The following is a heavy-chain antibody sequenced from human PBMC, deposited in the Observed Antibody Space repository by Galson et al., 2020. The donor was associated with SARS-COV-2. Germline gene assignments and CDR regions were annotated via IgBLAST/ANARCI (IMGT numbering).Heavy chain of an antibody. J-gene: IGHJ6*03. V-gene: IGHV3-30*01. CDR1: GFTFSSYA. CDR2: ISYDGSNK. D-gene: IGHD6-19*01. Sequence: GGSLRLSCAASGFTFSSYAMHWVRQAPGKGLEWVAVISYDGSNKYYADSVKGRFTISRDNSKNTLYLQMNSLRAEDTAVYYCARAPVAGIGAQDYYYYYMDVWGKGTTVTVSS. CDR3: ARAPVAGIGAQDYYYYYMDV.